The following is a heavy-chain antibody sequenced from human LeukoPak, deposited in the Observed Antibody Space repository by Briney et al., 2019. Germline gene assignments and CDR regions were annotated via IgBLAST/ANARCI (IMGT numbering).Heavy chain of an antibody. CDR2: IWYDGHNK. CDR3: AREWGLIAVAGGPGY. V-gene: IGHV3-33*01. J-gene: IGHJ4*02. CDR1: GFSFSKYG. D-gene: IGHD2-21*01. Sequence: GGSLRLSCVASGFSFSKYGMHWVRQAPGKGLQWLAIIWYDGHNKYYADSVKGRFTISRDNSKNTLFLEMNDLEAEDTAVYYCAREWGLIAVAGGPGYWGQGTLVTVSS.